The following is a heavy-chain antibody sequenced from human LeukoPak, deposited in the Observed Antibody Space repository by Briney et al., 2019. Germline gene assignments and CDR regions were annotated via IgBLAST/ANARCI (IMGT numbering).Heavy chain of an antibody. CDR3: ARRVLTGSDWFDP. D-gene: IGHD3-9*01. CDR2: VYPPDSDV. CDR1: GYDFTNNW. Sequence: GESLKISCKGVGYDFTNNWIGWVRQLPGKGLEWMGIVYPPDSDVRYSPSFQGQVTISVDKSISTAYLQWNSLKAADTAIYYCARRVLTGSDWFDPWGQGTLVTVTS. J-gene: IGHJ5*02. V-gene: IGHV5-51*01.